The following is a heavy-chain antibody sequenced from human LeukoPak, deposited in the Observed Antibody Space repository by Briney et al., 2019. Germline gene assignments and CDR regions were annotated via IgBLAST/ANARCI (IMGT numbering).Heavy chain of an antibody. CDR2: ISYDGSNK. J-gene: IGHJ5*02. CDR3: ARSQAYCSGGSCYSGSGWFDP. Sequence: PGGSLRLSCAASGLTFSSYAMHWVRQAPGKGLEWVAVISYDGSNKYYADSVKGRFTISRDNSKNTLYLQMNSLRAEDTAVYYCARSQAYCSGGSCYSGSGWFDPWGQGTLVTVSS. V-gene: IGHV3-30-3*01. D-gene: IGHD2-15*01. CDR1: GLTFSSYA.